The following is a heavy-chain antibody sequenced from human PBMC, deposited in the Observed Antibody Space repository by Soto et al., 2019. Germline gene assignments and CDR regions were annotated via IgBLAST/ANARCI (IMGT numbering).Heavy chain of an antibody. J-gene: IGHJ6*02. Sequence: NVSCKASGYTFSGYYIHWLRQAPGQGLEWMGWINPNSGGTNYAQKFQGRVTVTRDTPTSTAYMELSRLTSDDTAVYYCARSLTEGYCTITGCYTRPLYGMDVWGQGTTVTVSS. CDR1: GYTFSGYY. V-gene: IGHV1-2*02. CDR3: ARSLTEGYCTITGCYTRPLYGMDV. CDR2: INPNSGGT. D-gene: IGHD2-2*02.